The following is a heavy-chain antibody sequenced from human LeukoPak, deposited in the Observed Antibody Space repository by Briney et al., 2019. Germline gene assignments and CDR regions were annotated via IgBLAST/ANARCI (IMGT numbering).Heavy chain of an antibody. Sequence: SETLSLTCAVSGYSISSGYYWGCVRPSPGKGLEWIANTYHSGTSYYNPSLKSRVTISVDTSKNQFSLTLSSVTAADTALYYCARKYGSNAGYFDYWGQGALVTVSS. V-gene: IGHV4-38-2*01. CDR1: GYSISSGYY. D-gene: IGHD4-23*01. CDR2: TYHSGTS. CDR3: ARKYGSNAGYFDY. J-gene: IGHJ4*02.